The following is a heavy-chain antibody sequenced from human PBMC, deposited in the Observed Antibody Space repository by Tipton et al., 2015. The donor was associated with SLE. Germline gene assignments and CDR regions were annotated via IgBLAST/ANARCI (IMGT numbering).Heavy chain of an antibody. Sequence: LSLTCTVSGDSISSTSYYWGWVRQPPGKGLEWIGCIYYTGNTYYSPSLKSRVIISVDTSKNQFSLNLSSVTAADTAVYYCALSRAIYGMDFWGQGTTVTVSS. CDR3: ALSRAIYGMDF. CDR1: GDSISSTSYY. V-gene: IGHV4-39*01. CDR2: IYYTGNT. J-gene: IGHJ6*02.